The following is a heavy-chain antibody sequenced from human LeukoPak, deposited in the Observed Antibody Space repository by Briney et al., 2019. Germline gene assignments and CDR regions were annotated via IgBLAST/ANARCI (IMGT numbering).Heavy chain of an antibody. V-gene: IGHV4-59*01. D-gene: IGHD1-26*01. J-gene: IGHJ4*02. CDR3: VRGGIVGTTARIPLFDY. Sequence: SETLSLTCTVSGGSISSYYWRWVRQPPGKGLEWIGYIYYSGSTNYNPSLKSRVTMSVDTSKNQFSLKLSSVTAADTAVYYCVRGGIVGTTARIPLFDYWGQGTLVTVSS. CDR2: IYYSGST. CDR1: GGSISSYY.